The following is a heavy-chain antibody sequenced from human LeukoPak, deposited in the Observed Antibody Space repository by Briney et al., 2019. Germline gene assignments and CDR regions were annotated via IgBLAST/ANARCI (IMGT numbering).Heavy chain of an antibody. Sequence: GRSLRLSCAASGFTFSSYGMHWVRQAPGKGLEWVSVISFDGQTIFYTDSVKGRFTISRDNSKNTLYLQMNSLSANDTAVYYCTRDRDNYDTTALGYWGQGTLVTVSS. CDR3: TRDRDNYDTTALGY. V-gene: IGHV3-30*03. J-gene: IGHJ4*02. CDR1: GFTFSSYG. D-gene: IGHD3-16*01. CDR2: ISFDGQTI.